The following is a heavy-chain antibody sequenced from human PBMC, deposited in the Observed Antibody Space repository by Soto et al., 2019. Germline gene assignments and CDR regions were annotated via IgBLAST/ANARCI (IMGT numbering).Heavy chain of an antibody. CDR2: IFYTGST. V-gene: IGHV4-39*01. CDR1: GGSISSNSYY. CDR3: ARQGRYYNDSSGYYVDY. Sequence: QLQLQESGPGLVKPSETLSLTCTVSGGSISSNSYYWGWIRQPPGKVLEWIGSIFYTGSTYHNPSLKSRVTLSVDTSKNQFSLKLSSVTAADTAVYYCARQGRYYNDSSGYYVDYWGQGTLVTVSS. J-gene: IGHJ4*02. D-gene: IGHD3-22*01.